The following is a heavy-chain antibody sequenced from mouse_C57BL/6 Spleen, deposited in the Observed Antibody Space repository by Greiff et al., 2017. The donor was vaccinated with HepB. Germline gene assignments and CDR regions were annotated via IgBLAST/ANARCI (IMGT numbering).Heavy chain of an antibody. Sequence: EVQLQQSGPELVKPGASVKISCKASGYTFTNYYMNWVKQSHGKSLEWIGDINPNNGGTSYNQKFKGKATLTVYKSSSTAYMELRSLTSEDSAVYYCAPSYYSNSAWFAYWGQGTLVTVSA. D-gene: IGHD2-5*01. CDR3: APSYYSNSAWFAY. CDR2: INPNNGGT. V-gene: IGHV1-26*01. J-gene: IGHJ3*01. CDR1: GYTFTNYY.